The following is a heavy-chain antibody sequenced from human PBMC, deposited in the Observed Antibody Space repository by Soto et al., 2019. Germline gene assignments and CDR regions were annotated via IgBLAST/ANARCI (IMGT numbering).Heavy chain of an antibody. D-gene: IGHD6-19*01. CDR1: GFSISGSDYN. CDR3: ARHRQWLLLPDF. J-gene: IGHJ4*02. CDR2: IYYSGNT. V-gene: IGHV4-39*01. Sequence: QLQLQESGPGLVKPSETLSLTCTVSGFSISGSDYNWGWIRQPPGKGLEWIGSIYYSGNTYYNPSLKSRVTISVATSKNQFSLKLSSVTAADTAVYYCARHRQWLLLPDFWGQGTLVTVSS.